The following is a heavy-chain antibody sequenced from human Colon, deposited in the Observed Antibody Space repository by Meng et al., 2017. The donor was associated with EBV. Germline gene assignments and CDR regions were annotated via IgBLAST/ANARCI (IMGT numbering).Heavy chain of an antibody. CDR1: GGSISSGVYS. Sequence: HLQLKASGSGLVKPSQTLSLTCVVSGGSISSGVYSWTWIRQPPGKGLEWIGHIFHSGSTYSNPSLKSRVTISVDRSKNQFSLRLSSVTAADTAVYYCAREAQQSGYYDPWGPGTLVTVSS. J-gene: IGHJ5*02. CDR3: AREAQQSGYYDP. V-gene: IGHV4-30-2*01. CDR2: IFHSGST. D-gene: IGHD3-10*01.